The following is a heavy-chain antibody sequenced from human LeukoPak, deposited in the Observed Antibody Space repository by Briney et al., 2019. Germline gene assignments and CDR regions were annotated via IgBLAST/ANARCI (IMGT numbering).Heavy chain of an antibody. CDR2: VHHDGTT. D-gene: IGHD2/OR15-2a*01. CDR1: GGSISSYY. J-gene: IGHJ4*02. V-gene: IGHV4-59*01. CDR3: ARGSTRADDY. Sequence: SETLSLTCTVSGGSISSYYWSWIRQPPGKGLEWIGYVHHDGTTNQNPSLKSRVAISIDTSRNQMSLKLYSMTAADTAMYYCARGSTRADDYWGQGILVTVS.